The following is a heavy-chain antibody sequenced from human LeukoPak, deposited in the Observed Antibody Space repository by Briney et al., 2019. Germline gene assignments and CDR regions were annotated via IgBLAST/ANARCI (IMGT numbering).Heavy chain of an antibody. CDR2: INHSGST. CDR1: GGSFSGYY. D-gene: IGHD2-15*01. V-gene: IGHV4-34*01. Sequence: PSETLSLTCAVYGGSFSGYYWSWIRQPPGKGLEWIGEINHSGSTNYNPSLKSRVTISVDTSKNQLSLKLSSVTAADTAVYYCARGPPPVAYWGQGTLVTVSS. CDR3: ARGPPPVAY. J-gene: IGHJ4*02.